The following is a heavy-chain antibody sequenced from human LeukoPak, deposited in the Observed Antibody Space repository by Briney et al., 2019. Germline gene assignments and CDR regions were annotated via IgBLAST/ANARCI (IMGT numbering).Heavy chain of an antibody. Sequence: GASVNVSCKACGYIFTGYYIHWVRQAPGQGLEWMGWINPKSGGTNYAQKFQGRVTMTRDTSISTAYMELSRLRSDDTAVYYCARGTYCGGDCIGNWGQGTLVIVSS. D-gene: IGHD2-21*02. V-gene: IGHV1-2*02. CDR3: ARGTYCGGDCIGN. CDR1: GYIFTGYY. CDR2: INPKSGGT. J-gene: IGHJ4*02.